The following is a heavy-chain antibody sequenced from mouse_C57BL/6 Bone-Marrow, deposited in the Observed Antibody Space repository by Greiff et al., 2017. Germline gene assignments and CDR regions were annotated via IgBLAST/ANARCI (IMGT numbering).Heavy chain of an antibody. D-gene: IGHD2-10*02. Sequence: DVKLVESGGDLVKPGGSLKLSCAASGFTFSSYCMSWVRQTPDKRLEWVATISSGGSYTYYPDSVKGRFTISRDNTKNTLYLQMSSLKSEDTAMYSCARRGVWLGFAYWGQGTLVTVSA. CDR3: ARRGVWLGFAY. V-gene: IGHV5-6*02. CDR1: GFTFSSYC. J-gene: IGHJ3*01. CDR2: ISSGGSYT.